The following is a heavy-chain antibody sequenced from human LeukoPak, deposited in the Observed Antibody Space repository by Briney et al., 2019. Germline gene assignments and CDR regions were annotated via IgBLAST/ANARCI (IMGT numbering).Heavy chain of an antibody. J-gene: IGHJ4*02. CDR1: GGSFSGYY. CDR2: INHSGST. D-gene: IGHD2-2*01. V-gene: IGHV4-34*01. Sequence: KPSETLSLTCAVYGGSFSGYYWSWIRQPPGKGLEWIGEINHSGSTNYNPSLKRRVTISVDTSKNQFSLKLSSVTAADTAVYYCARQGYCSSTSCPFPDYWGQGTLVTVSS. CDR3: ARQGYCSSTSCPFPDY.